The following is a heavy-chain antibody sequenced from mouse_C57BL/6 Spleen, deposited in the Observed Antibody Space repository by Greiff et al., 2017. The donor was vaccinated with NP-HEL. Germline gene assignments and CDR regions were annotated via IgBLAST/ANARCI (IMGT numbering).Heavy chain of an antibody. CDR2: IDPSDSYT. V-gene: IGHV1-69*01. J-gene: IGHJ2*01. Sequence: QVQLQQPGAELVMPGASVKLSCKASGYTFTSYWMHWVKQRPGQGLEWIGEIDPSDSYTNYNQKFKGKSTLTVDKSSSTAYMQLSSLTSEDSAVYYCARSGRSKGGFDYWGQGTTLTVSS. CDR3: ARSGRSKGGFDY. D-gene: IGHD1-1*01. CDR1: GYTFTSYW.